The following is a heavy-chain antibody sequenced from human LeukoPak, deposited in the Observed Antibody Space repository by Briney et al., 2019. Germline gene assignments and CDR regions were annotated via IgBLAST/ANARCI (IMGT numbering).Heavy chain of an antibody. CDR3: ARDWPSYDILTGYPYGMDV. CDR1: GYTFTGYY. J-gene: IGHJ6*04. V-gene: IGHV1-2*02. Sequence: GASVKVSCKASGYTFTGYYMHWVRQAPGQGLEWMGWINPNSGGTNYAQKLQGRVTMTTDTSTSTAYMELRSLRSDDTAVYYCARDWPSYDILTGYPYGMDVWGKGTTVTVSS. D-gene: IGHD3-9*01. CDR2: INPNSGGT.